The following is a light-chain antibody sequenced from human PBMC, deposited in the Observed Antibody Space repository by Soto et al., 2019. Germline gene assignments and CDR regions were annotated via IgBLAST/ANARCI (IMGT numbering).Light chain of an antibody. Sequence: EMVLTQSPGTLSLSPGERATLSCRASQSVSSSYLAWYQQKPGQAPRLLIYGASSRATGIPDRFSGSGSGTDFTLTISRLEPGDSAVYYCQQYGSSPFTFGPGTKVDIK. CDR2: GAS. CDR1: QSVSSSY. CDR3: QQYGSSPFT. V-gene: IGKV3-20*01. J-gene: IGKJ3*01.